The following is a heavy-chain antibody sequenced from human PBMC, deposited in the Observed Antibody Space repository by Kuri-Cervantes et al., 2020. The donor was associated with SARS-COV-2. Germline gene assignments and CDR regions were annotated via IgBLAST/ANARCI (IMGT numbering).Heavy chain of an antibody. CDR1: GFAFGGYG. V-gene: IGHV3-30*03. J-gene: IGHJ3*02. Sequence: GESLKISCAASGFAFGGYGMHWVRQPPGKGLEWVAVMSYDGSNRYYAASVRGRFTISRDNSRNSLYLQMNSLRAEDTAVYYCARDRMGTDAFDIWGQGTMVTVSS. CDR2: MSYDGSNR. CDR3: ARDRMGTDAFDI. D-gene: IGHD3-16*01.